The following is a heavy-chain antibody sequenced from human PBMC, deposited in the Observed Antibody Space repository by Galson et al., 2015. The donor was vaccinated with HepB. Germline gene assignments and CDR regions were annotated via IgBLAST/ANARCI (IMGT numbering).Heavy chain of an antibody. CDR3: ARDSVLGYYGSGSYAFDI. V-gene: IGHV3-30*04. D-gene: IGHD3-10*01. CDR2: ISYDGSNK. Sequence: SLRLSCAASGFTFSSYAMHWVRQAPGKGLEWVAVISYDGSNKYYADSVKGRFTISRDNSKNTLYLQMNSLRAEDTAVYYCARDSVLGYYGSGSYAFDIWGQGTMVTVS. CDR1: GFTFSSYA. J-gene: IGHJ3*02.